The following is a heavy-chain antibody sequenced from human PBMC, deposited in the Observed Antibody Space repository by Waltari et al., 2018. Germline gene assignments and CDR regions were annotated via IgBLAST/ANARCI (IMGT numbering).Heavy chain of an antibody. D-gene: IGHD3-10*01. Sequence: QLQLKESGPRLVKSSETLSLTCTISGGSISTSTHYWAWIRQTPGMGPEWIGSVSSNGNAYYNPSLESRVTMSVDRSKNHFSLDLESVTTPDTSIYFCARSFGGSGSYKFDYWGQGILVTVSS. CDR3: ARSFGGSGSYKFDY. J-gene: IGHJ4*02. V-gene: IGHV4-39*02. CDR2: VSSNGNA. CDR1: GGSISTSTHY.